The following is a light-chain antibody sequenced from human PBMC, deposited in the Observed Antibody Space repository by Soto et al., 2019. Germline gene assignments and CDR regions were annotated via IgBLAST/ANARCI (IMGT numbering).Light chain of an antibody. J-gene: IGKJ4*01. CDR1: QSISSW. CDR3: QQYNLYSLS. CDR2: DAS. Sequence: DIPMTQSPSTLSASVGDRVTITCRASQSISSWLAWYQQKPGKAPKLLIYDASSLESGVPSRFSDRGSDTEFTLTINNLKHDDFATYNCQQYNLYSLSSGGGTKVEIK. V-gene: IGKV1-5*01.